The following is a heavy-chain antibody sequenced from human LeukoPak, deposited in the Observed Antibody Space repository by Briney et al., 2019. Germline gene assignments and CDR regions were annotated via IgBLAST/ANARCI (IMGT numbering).Heavy chain of an antibody. J-gene: IGHJ4*02. CDR2: ISYDGSNK. V-gene: IGHV3-30*04. D-gene: IGHD1-7*01. Sequence: PGGSLRLSCAASGSTFSSYAMHWVRQAPGKGLEWVAVISYDGSNKYYADSVKGRFTISRDNSKNTLYLQMNSLRAEDTAVYYCARGELWERFDYWGQGTLVTVSS. CDR1: GSTFSSYA. CDR3: ARGELWERFDY.